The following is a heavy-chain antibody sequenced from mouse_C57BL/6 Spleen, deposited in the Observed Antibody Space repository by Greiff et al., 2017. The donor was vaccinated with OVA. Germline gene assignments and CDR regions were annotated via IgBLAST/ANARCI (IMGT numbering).Heavy chain of an antibody. V-gene: IGHV14-4*01. CDR3: TTSYYYGSSYVGFAY. CDR1: GFNIKDDY. D-gene: IGHD1-1*01. CDR2: IDPENGDT. J-gene: IGHJ3*01. Sequence: EVMLVESGAELVRPGASVKLSCTASGFNIKDDYMHWVKQRPEQGLEWIGWIDPENGDTEYASKFQGKATITADTSSNTAYLQLSSLTSEDTAVYYCTTSYYYGSSYVGFAYWGQGTLVTVSA.